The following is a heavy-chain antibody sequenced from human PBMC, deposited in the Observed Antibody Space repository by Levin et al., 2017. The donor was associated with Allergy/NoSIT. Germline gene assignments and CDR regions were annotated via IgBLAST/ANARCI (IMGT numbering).Heavy chain of an antibody. J-gene: IGHJ4*02. CDR3: ADGRYYDFWSGYFRF. CDR1: GFAFEDFA. Sequence: SLKISFAVSGFAFEDFAMHWVRQAPGKGLEWVSGVSWNSGTIAYADSVKGRFTVSRDNAKNSLYLQMDSLRTEDTAFYYCADGRYYDFWSGYFRFWSQGSLVTVSS. CDR2: VSWNSGTI. D-gene: IGHD3-3*01. V-gene: IGHV3-9*01.